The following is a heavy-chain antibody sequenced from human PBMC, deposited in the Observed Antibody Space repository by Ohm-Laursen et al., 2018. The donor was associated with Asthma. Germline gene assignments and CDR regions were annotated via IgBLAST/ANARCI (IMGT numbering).Heavy chain of an antibody. Sequence: SLRLSCTASGFTFSSYSMNWVRQAPGKGLEWVSYISSSSSTIYYADSVKGRFTISRDNAKNSLYPQMNSLRDEDTAVYYCARGTRIAARSHVLNWFDPWGQGTLVTVSS. J-gene: IGHJ5*02. D-gene: IGHD6-6*01. CDR1: GFTFSSYS. V-gene: IGHV3-48*02. CDR2: ISSSSSTI. CDR3: ARGTRIAARSHVLNWFDP.